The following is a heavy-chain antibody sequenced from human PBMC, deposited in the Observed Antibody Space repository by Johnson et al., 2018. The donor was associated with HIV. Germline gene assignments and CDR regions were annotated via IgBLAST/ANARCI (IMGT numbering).Heavy chain of an antibody. CDR2: ISYDGSNK. D-gene: IGHD4-17*01. CDR3: ARPGGDYSAFDI. CDR1: GFTFSSYA. Sequence: QVQLVESGGGVVQPGRSLRLSCAASGFTFSSYAMHWVRQAPGKGLEWVAVISYDGSNKYDADSVKGRFTISRDNSKNTLYLQMNSLRAEDTAVYYCARPGGDYSAFDIWGQGTMVTVSS. V-gene: IGHV3-30-3*01. J-gene: IGHJ3*02.